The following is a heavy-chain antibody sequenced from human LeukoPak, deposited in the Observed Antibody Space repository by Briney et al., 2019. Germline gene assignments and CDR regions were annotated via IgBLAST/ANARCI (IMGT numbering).Heavy chain of an antibody. CDR1: GYTFTSYD. V-gene: IGHV1-8*01. CDR3: ARGFDYSNYFDP. CDR2: MNPNSGNT. J-gene: IGHJ5*02. Sequence: GASVKVSCKASGYTFTSYDINWVRQATGQGLEWMGWMNPNSGNTGYAQKFQGRVTMTRNTSISTAYMELSSLRSEDTAVYYCARGFDYSNYFDPWGQGTLVTASS. D-gene: IGHD4-11*01.